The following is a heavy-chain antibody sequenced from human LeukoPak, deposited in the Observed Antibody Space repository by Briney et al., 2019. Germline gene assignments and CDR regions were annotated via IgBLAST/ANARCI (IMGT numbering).Heavy chain of an antibody. CDR2: IYSGGST. Sequence: PGGSLRLSCEASRFTVSSNYMTWVRQAAGKGLEWVSVIYSGGSTYYADSVKGRFTISRDNSKNALYLQMNSLRAEDTAVYYCATIDYWGQGTLVTVSS. CDR3: ATIDY. V-gene: IGHV3-66*01. CDR1: RFTVSSNY. J-gene: IGHJ4*02.